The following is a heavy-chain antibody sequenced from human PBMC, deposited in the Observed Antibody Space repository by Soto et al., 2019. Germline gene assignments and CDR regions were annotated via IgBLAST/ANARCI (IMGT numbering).Heavy chain of an antibody. Sequence: SETLSLTCTVSGGSISSSRCHWGWIRQPPGKGLEWIASIKYSGTTFYNPSLKSRITINPDTSKNQFSLQLNSVTPEDTAVYYCARELGFEVGSDAFDIWGQGTMVTVSS. CDR3: ARELGFEVGSDAFDI. D-gene: IGHD3-10*01. CDR2: IKYSGTT. J-gene: IGHJ3*02. V-gene: IGHV4-39*02. CDR1: GGSISSSRCH.